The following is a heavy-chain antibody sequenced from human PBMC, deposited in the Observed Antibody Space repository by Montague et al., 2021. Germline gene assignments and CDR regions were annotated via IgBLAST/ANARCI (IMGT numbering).Heavy chain of an antibody. J-gene: IGHJ4*02. CDR2: VRHIGST. CDR3: ASDRGPFDY. D-gene: IGHD3-10*01. Sequence: SETLSLTCGVYGGSLSEYYWTWTRQSPEKGLEWIGDVRHIGSTNYNPSLKSRVTMSIDKSKNQFSLKLRSVTAADTAVYYCASDRGPFDYWGQGTVVTVSS. CDR1: GGSLSEYY. V-gene: IGHV4-34*01.